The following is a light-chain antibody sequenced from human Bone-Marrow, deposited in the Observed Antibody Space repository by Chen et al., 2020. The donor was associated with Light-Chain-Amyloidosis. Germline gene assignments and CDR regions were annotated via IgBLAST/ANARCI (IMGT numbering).Light chain of an antibody. CDR2: RDT. J-gene: IGLJ2*01. V-gene: IGLV3-25*03. CDR1: VLPTKY. CDR3: QSADSSGTYEVI. Sequence: SYELTQPPSAPVSPGQTARITRSGDVLPTKYAYWYQQKPGQAPVLVIRRDTERPSGISERFSGSSSGTTATLTISGVQAEDEADYHCQSADSSGTYEVIFGGGTKLTVL.